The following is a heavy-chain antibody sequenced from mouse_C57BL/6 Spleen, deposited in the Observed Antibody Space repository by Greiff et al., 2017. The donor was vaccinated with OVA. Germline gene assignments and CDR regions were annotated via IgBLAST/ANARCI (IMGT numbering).Heavy chain of an antibody. CDR1: GYTFTSYW. V-gene: IGHV1-64*01. Sequence: QVQLQQPGAELVKPGASVKLSCKASGYTFTSYWMHWVKQRPGQGLEWIGMIHPNSGSTNYNEKFKSKATLTVDKSSSTAYMQLSSLTSEDSAVYYCARLGYCNCTFSWFAYWGQGTLVTVSA. D-gene: IGHD2-1*01. J-gene: IGHJ3*01. CDR2: IHPNSGST. CDR3: ARLGYCNCTFSWFAY.